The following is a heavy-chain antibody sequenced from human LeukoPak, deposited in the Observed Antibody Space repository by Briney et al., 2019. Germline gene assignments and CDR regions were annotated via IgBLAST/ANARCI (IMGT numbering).Heavy chain of an antibody. CDR3: ARHCSGDNCYFYGMDV. Sequence: SETLSLTCTVSGGSISSYYWSWIRQPPGKGLEWIGYIYYTGNTNYNPPLKSRVTISIDTSKNQISLKLSSVTAADTAVYYCARHCSGDNCYFYGMDVWGQGTTATVSS. CDR2: IYYTGNT. V-gene: IGHV4-59*08. CDR1: GGSISSYY. J-gene: IGHJ6*02. D-gene: IGHD2-15*01.